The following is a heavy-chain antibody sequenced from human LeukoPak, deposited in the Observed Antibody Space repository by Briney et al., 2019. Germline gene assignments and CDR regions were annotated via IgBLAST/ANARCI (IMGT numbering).Heavy chain of an antibody. CDR2: IYYSGTT. CDR1: GGSISSYY. Sequence: SETLSLTCTVSGGSISSYYWAWIRQPPGKGLEWIGSIYYSGTTFYNPSLKSRVTISVDTSKNQFSLKLSSVTAADTAVYHCARRDIVATISTWGQGTLVTVSS. J-gene: IGHJ4*02. V-gene: IGHV4-39*01. CDR3: ARRDIVATIST. D-gene: IGHD5-12*01.